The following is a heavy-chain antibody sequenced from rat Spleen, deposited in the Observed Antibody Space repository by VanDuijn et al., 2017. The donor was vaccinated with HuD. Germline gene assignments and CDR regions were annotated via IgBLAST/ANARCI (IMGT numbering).Heavy chain of an antibody. CDR3: ARLGYNPFDS. CDR1: GFTLSDYN. Sequence: EVQLVESGGGLVQPGRSLKLSCEVSGFTLSDYNMAWVRQTPTKGLEWVASISTGGDNTHYRHSVKGRFTISRDNVKNTQYLQMDSLRSEDTATYYCARLGYNPFDSWGQGVMVTVSS. V-gene: IGHV5S14*01. D-gene: IGHD1-5*01. J-gene: IGHJ2*01. CDR2: ISTGGDNT.